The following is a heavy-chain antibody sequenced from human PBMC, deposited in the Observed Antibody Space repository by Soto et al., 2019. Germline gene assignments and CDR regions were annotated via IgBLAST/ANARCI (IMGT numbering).Heavy chain of an antibody. Sequence: QVQLVQSGAEVKRPGASVKVSCKASGYTFTSSGISWVRQAPGQGLEWMGWISAYNGNTNYAQKLQGRVTMTTDTATRTAYLDLRSIRSADTAVYYCARENYGYYDCSGVWFDPLGQGTLVTGSS. CDR2: ISAYNGNT. J-gene: IGHJ5*02. D-gene: IGHD3-22*01. CDR1: GYTFTSSG. CDR3: ARENYGYYDCSGVWFDP. V-gene: IGHV1-18*01.